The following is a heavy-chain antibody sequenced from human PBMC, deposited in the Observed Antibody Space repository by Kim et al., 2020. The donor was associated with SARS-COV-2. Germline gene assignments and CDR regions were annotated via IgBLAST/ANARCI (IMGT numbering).Heavy chain of an antibody. Sequence: SETLSLTCTVSGGSISSSSYYWGWIRQPPGKGLEWIGSIYYSGSTYYNPSLKSRVTISVDTSKNQFSLKLSSVTAADTAVYYCARRRAVAGTPDYWGQGTLVTVSS. V-gene: IGHV4-39*01. J-gene: IGHJ4*02. CDR1: GGSISSSSYY. CDR3: ARRRAVAGTPDY. D-gene: IGHD6-19*01. CDR2: IYYSGST.